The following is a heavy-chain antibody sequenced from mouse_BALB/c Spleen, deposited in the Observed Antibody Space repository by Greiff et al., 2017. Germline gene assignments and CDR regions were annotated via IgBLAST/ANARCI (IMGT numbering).Heavy chain of an antibody. CDR3: ARRGGNRYAMDY. J-gene: IGHJ4*01. V-gene: IGHV3-2*02. CDR1: GYSITSDYA. CDR2: ISYSGST. D-gene: IGHD2-1*01. Sequence: EVQLQESGPGLVKPSQSLSLTCTVTGYSITSDYAWNWIRQFPGNKLEWMGYISYSGSTSYNPSLKSRISITRDTSKNQFFLQLNSVTTEDTATYYCARRGGNRYAMDYWGQGTSVTVSS.